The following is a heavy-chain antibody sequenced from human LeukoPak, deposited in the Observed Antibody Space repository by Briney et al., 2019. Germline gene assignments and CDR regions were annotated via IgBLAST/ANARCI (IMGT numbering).Heavy chain of an antibody. CDR3: AKDPGRSVYFDSSPDAFDI. Sequence: PGGSLRLSCAGSGFTFSSYAMSWVRQAPGKGLERVAAISGSGGSTYYADSVKGRFTISRDNSKHTLYLQMNSLRAEDTAVYYCAKDPGRSVYFDSSPDAFDIWRQGTMVTVSS. V-gene: IGHV3-23*01. D-gene: IGHD3-22*01. CDR1: GFTFSSYA. CDR2: ISGSGGST. J-gene: IGHJ3*02.